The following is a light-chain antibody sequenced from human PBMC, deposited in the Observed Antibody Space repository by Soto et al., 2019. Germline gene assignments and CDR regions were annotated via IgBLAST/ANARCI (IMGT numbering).Light chain of an antibody. Sequence: DIQMTQSPSSLSASVGNRVTITCQAIQDIATYLNWYQQKPGKAPNLLIYDASNLETGVPSRFSGGGSGTHFTSTISNLQPEDIATYYCQQYDNLPPTWTFGQGTKVDIK. CDR1: QDIATY. J-gene: IGKJ1*01. CDR3: QQYDNLPPTWT. V-gene: IGKV1-33*01. CDR2: DAS.